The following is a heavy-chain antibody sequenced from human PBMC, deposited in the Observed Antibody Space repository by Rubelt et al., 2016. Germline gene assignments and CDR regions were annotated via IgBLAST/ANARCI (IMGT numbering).Heavy chain of an antibody. CDR1: GGSISSYY. Sequence: QVQLQQWGAGLLKPSETLSLTCAVYGGSISSYYWSWIRQPAGKGLEWIGRIYNSGSTNYNPSLKSRVTMSVDTAKNQLSRKLSAVTAADTAVYHCARDRGSSSWYGVDYWGQGTLVTVSS. V-gene: IGHV4-59*10. J-gene: IGHJ4*02. CDR2: IYNSGST. CDR3: ARDRGSSSWYGVDY. D-gene: IGHD6-13*01.